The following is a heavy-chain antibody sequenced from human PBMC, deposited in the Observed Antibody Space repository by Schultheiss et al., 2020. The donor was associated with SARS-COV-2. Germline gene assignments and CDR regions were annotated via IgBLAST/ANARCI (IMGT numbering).Heavy chain of an antibody. V-gene: IGHV2-5*02. D-gene: IGHD3-10*01. CDR2: IYWDDDK. CDR1: GFSLSTSGVG. J-gene: IGHJ3*02. Sequence: SGPTLVKPTQTPTLTCTFSGFSLSTSGVGVGWIRQPPGKALEWLALIYWDDDKRYSPSLKSRLTISKDTSKNQVVLTMTNMDPVDTATYYCARIAGDGSGSIVDDAFDIWGQGTMVTVSS. CDR3: ARIAGDGSGSIVDDAFDI.